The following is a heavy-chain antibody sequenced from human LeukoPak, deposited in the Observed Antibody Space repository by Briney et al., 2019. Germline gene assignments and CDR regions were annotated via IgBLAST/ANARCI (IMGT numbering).Heavy chain of an antibody. V-gene: IGHV4-39*07. Sequence: PSETLSLTCTVSGGSLSSSSYYWGWIRQPPGKGLEWIGRIYYSGSTYYNPSLKSRVTISVDTSKNQFSLKLSSVTAADTAVYYCARDSTGRWLQPMGLFDIWGQGTMVTVSS. D-gene: IGHD5-24*01. CDR1: GGSLSSSSYY. J-gene: IGHJ3*02. CDR2: IYYSGST. CDR3: ARDSTGRWLQPMGLFDI.